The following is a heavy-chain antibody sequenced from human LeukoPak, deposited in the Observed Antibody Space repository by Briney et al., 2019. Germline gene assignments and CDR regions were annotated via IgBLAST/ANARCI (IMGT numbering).Heavy chain of an antibody. CDR3: ARGLQWLSAFDI. D-gene: IGHD6-19*01. CDR1: GGSFSGYY. Sequence: SETLSLTCAVYGGSFSGYYWSWIRQPPGKGLEWIGEINHSGSTNYIPSLKSRVTISVDTSKNQFSLKLSSVTAADTAVYYCARGLQWLSAFDIWGQGTMVTVSS. J-gene: IGHJ3*02. V-gene: IGHV4-34*01. CDR2: INHSGST.